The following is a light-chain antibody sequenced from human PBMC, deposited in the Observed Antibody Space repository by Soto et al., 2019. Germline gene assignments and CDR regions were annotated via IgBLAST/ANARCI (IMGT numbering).Light chain of an antibody. CDR3: QQSDSLPIT. CDR2: DAS. J-gene: IGKJ5*01. V-gene: IGKV1-33*01. CDR1: QDISNY. Sequence: DIQMTQSPSSLSASVGDRVTITCRASQDISNYLNWYQQRPGKAPKLLIYDASNLERGVPSRFSGTRSGTHFTFAITRLQPEDVATYYCQQSDSLPITFGQGTRLE.